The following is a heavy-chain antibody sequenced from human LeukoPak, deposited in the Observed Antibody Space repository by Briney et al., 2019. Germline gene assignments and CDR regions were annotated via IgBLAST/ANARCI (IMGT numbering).Heavy chain of an antibody. CDR2: ISSSGDIM. J-gene: IGHJ4*02. D-gene: IGHD6-6*01. V-gene: IGHV3-48*03. Sequence: GGSLRLSCAASGFSFSSYEMNWVRQAPGKGLEWVSYISSSGDIMYSADSVKGRFTISRDNAKNSLYLQMNSLRAEDTAIYYCSSQYSSSSVVDYRGQGTLVTVSS. CDR3: SSQYSSSSVVDY. CDR1: GFSFSSYE.